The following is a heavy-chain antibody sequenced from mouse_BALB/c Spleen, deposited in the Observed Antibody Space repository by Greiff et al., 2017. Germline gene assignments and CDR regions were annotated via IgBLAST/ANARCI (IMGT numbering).Heavy chain of an antibody. V-gene: IGHV2-6-7*01. CDR3: GREGSGYGLDY. CDR1: GFSLTGYG. CDR2: IWGDGST. J-gene: IGHJ2*01. Sequence: VQLQQSGPGLVAPSQSLSITCTVSGFSLTGYGVNWVRQPPGKGLEWLGMIWGDGSTDYNSALKSRLSNSKDNSKSQVFLKMNSLQTDDTARYYVGREGSGYGLDYGGQGTTRTVSA. D-gene: IGHD3-1*01.